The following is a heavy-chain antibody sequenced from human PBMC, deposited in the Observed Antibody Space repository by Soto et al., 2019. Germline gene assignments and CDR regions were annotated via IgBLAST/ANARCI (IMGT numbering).Heavy chain of an antibody. CDR1: SGSISSSNW. D-gene: IGHD5-12*01. CDR3: ARAYPDIVATPQGVGFDP. V-gene: IGHV4-4*02. CDR2: IYHSGST. Sequence: SETLSLTCAVSSGSISSSNWWSWVRQPPGKGLEWIGEIYHSGSTNYNPSLKSRVTISVDKSKNQFSLKLSSVTAADTAVYYCARAYPDIVATPQGVGFDPWGQGTLVTVSS. J-gene: IGHJ5*02.